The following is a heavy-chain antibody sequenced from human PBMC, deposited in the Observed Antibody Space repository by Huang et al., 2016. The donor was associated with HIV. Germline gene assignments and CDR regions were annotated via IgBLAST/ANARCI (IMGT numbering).Heavy chain of an antibody. CDR2: IIPRLGTR. D-gene: IGHD3-16*01. CDR3: AKRGGAWGSPYAFDL. CDR1: GGSFNNFG. V-gene: IGHV1-69*13. J-gene: IGHJ3*01. Sequence: QVQLVQSGAEVRKPGSSVKVSCRASGGSFNNFGINWVRQAPGQGLEWMGGIIPRLGTRNDAQRCKDRVTITADETTGVVHLEVTSLRSDDTAVYFCAKRGGAWGSPYAFDLWGPGTMVTVSS.